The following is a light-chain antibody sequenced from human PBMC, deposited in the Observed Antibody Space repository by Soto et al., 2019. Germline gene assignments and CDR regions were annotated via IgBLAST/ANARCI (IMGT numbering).Light chain of an antibody. Sequence: QSALTQPRSVSGSPGPSVTISCTGTSSDVGGYNYVSWYQQHPGKAPKLMIYDVSKRPSGVPDRFSGSKSGNTASLTISGLQDEDEADYYCCSYAGSYTFVVFGGGTKLTVL. CDR1: SSDVGGYNY. V-gene: IGLV2-11*01. CDR2: DVS. CDR3: CSYAGSYTFVV. J-gene: IGLJ2*01.